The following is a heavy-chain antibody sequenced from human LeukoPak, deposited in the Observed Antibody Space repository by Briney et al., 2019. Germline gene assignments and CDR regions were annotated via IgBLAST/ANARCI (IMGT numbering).Heavy chain of an antibody. V-gene: IGHV4-59*08. CDR3: ARHLHYGGKPFDY. D-gene: IGHD4-23*01. CDR1: GGSINGYY. J-gene: IGHJ4*02. Sequence: SGTLSLACTVSGGSINGYYWSWIRQPPGKGLEWIGYVYYSGSTDYNPSLRSRVTISVDTSKNQFSLRLSSVTAADTAVYYWARHLHYGGKPFDYWGQGALVTVSS. CDR2: VYYSGST.